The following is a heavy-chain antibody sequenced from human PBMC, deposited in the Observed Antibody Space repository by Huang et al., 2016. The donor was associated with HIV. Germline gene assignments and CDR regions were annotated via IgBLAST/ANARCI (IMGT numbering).Heavy chain of an antibody. CDR1: GYTLTELS. V-gene: IGHV1-24*01. D-gene: IGHD2-21*01. CDR2: CAPEHGET. CDR3: AAGYDTYYDI. Sequence: QVQLVQSGAEVKKPGASVKVSCKVSGYTLTELSIHWVRLAHGKGLEWKGGCAPEHGETIYAQNFQGRVTMTEDTSTDTAYMELHSLRPEDTAVYYCAAGYDTYYDIWGQGTMVIASS. J-gene: IGHJ3*02.